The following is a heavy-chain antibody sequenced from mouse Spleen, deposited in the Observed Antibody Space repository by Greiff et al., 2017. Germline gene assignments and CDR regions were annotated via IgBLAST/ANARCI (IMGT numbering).Heavy chain of an antibody. CDR3: ARTLYDYDDLAWFAY. Sequence: VKLQQSGPELVKPGASVKLSCKASGYTFTSYDINWVKQRPGQGLEWIGWIYPRDGSTKYNEKFKGKATLTVDTSSSTAYMELHSLTSEDSAVYFCARTLYDYDDLAWFAYWGQGTLVTVSA. D-gene: IGHD2-4*01. J-gene: IGHJ3*01. CDR2: IYPRDGST. CDR1: GYTFTSYD. V-gene: IGHV1-85*01.